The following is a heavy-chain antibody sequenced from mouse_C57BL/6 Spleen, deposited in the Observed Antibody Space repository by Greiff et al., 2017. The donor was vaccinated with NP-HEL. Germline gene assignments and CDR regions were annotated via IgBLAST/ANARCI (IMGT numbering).Heavy chain of an antibody. CDR1: GFTFTAYY. Sequence: EVKLMESGGGLVQPGGSLSLSCAASGFTFTAYYMSWVRQPPGKALEWLGFIRNKANGYTTEYSASVKGRFTISRDNSQSILYLQMNALRAEDSATYYCARYTVVEDYYAMDYWGQGTSVTVSS. V-gene: IGHV7-3*01. CDR2: IRNKANGYTT. J-gene: IGHJ4*01. D-gene: IGHD1-1*01. CDR3: ARYTVVEDYYAMDY.